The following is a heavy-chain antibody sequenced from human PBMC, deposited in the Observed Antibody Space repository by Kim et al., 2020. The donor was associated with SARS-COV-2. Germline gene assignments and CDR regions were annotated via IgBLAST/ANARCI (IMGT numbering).Heavy chain of an antibody. CDR2: IRGKTNYT. J-gene: IGHJ4*02. V-gene: IGHV3-11*03. Sequence: GGSLRLSCVASGFTFSDHDINWNCQALWKGLGWVSYIRGKTNYTDYAESVKGRFTISRENAKNSLFLQMSSLRVEDTAVYYCVRGFCSGDSCYSGAFDHWGQGNLVTVSA. D-gene: IGHD2-15*01. CDR1: GFTFSDHD. CDR3: VRGFCSGDSCYSGAFDH.